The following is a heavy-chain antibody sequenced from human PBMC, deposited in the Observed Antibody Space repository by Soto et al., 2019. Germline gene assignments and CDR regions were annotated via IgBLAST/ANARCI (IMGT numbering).Heavy chain of an antibody. Sequence: ASVKISCKASGYTFTGYYMHWVRQAPGQGLEWMGWINPNSGGTNYAQKFQGWVTMTRDTSISTAYMELSRLRSDDTAVYYCARDGRDYYYYGMEVWGEGTTVTVSS. CDR3: ARDGRDYYYYGMEV. D-gene: IGHD1-26*01. J-gene: IGHJ6*04. CDR1: GYTFTGYY. V-gene: IGHV1-2*04. CDR2: INPNSGGT.